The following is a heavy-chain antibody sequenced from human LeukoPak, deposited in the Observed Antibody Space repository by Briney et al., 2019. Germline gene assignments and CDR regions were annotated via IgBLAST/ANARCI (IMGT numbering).Heavy chain of an antibody. J-gene: IGHJ6*03. CDR3: ARDAQWLVPEGYYYYMDV. CDR2: ISSSSSYI. V-gene: IGHV3-21*01. Sequence: PGGSLRLSCAGSGFTFSRYNMNWVRQAPGKGLERVSSISSSSSYIYYADSVKGRFTISRDNAQNSLFLQMNSLRAEDTAVYYCARDAQWLVPEGYYYYMDVWGKRTTVTVSS. CDR1: GFTFSRYN. D-gene: IGHD6-19*01.